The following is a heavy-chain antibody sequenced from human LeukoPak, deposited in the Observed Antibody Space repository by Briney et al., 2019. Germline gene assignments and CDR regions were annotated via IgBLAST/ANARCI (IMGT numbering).Heavy chain of an antibody. CDR1: GGSISSYY. V-gene: IGHV4-59*01. Sequence: SETLSLTCTVSGGSISSYYWSWIRQPPGKGLEWIGYIYYSGSTDYNPSLKSRVTISVDTSKNQFSLKLTSGTAADTAVYYCARAGTYSGSYRFDSWGQGTLVTVSS. CDR2: IYYSGST. J-gene: IGHJ4*02. CDR3: ARAGTYSGSYRFDS. D-gene: IGHD1-26*01.